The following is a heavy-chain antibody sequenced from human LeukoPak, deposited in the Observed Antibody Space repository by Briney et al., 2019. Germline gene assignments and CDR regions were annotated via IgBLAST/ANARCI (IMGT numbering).Heavy chain of an antibody. V-gene: IGHV3-23*01. CDR3: AKNYDYVWGSYRHNYFDY. D-gene: IGHD3-16*02. J-gene: IGHJ4*02. CDR2: ISGSGGST. CDR1: GFTFSSYA. Sequence: PGGSLRLSCAAFGFTFSSYAMSWDRQAPGKGLEWVSAISGSGGSTYYADSVKGRFTISRDNSKNTLYLQMNSLRAEDTAVYYCAKNYDYVWGSYRHNYFDYWGQGTLVTVSS.